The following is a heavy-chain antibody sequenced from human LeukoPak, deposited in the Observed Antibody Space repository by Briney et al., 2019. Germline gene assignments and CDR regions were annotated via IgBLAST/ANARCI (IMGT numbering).Heavy chain of an antibody. D-gene: IGHD3-22*01. CDR1: GGSISSDY. CDR2: IYYRGST. CDR3: ARLSGYSSGHYYSDY. V-gene: IGHV4-59*01. J-gene: IGHJ4*02. Sequence: SETLSPTCTVSGGSISSDYWNWIRQPPGKGLEWIGYIYYRGSTNYNPSLKSRVTISVDTSKNQFSLKLSSVTAADTAVYYCARLSGYSSGHYYSDYWGQGTLVTVSS.